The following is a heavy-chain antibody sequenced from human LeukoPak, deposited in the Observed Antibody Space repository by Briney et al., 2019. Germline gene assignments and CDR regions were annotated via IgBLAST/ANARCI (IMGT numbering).Heavy chain of an antibody. CDR3: AKGYDILTGPPLENAFDI. CDR2: IRYDGSNK. Sequence: GGSLRLSCAASGFTFSSYSMNWVRQAPGKGLEWVAFIRYDGSNKYYADSVKGRLTISRDNSKNTLYLQMNSLRAEDTAVYYCAKGYDILTGPPLENAFDIWGQGTMVTVSS. V-gene: IGHV3-30*02. D-gene: IGHD3-9*01. J-gene: IGHJ3*02. CDR1: GFTFSSYS.